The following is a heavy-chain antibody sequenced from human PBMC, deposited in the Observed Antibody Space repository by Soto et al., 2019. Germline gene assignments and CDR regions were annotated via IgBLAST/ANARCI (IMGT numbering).Heavy chain of an antibody. CDR2: IYYSGST. V-gene: IGHV4-59*08. Sequence: SETLSLTCTVSGGSISSYYWSWIRQPPGKGLEWIGYIYYSGSTNYNPSLKSRVTISVDTSKNQFSLKLSSVTAADTAVYYCARQVSTGIAARPRGFDPWGQGTLVTVSS. CDR3: ARQVSTGIAARPRGFDP. D-gene: IGHD6-6*01. CDR1: GGSISSYY. J-gene: IGHJ5*02.